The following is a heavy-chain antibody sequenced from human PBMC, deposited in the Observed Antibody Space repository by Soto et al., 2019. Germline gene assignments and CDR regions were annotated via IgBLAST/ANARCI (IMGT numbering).Heavy chain of an antibody. J-gene: IGHJ6*02. CDR2: IIPIFGTA. D-gene: IGHD6-19*01. CDR3: ARDGYSSGWFLYYYYYYGMDV. Sequence: QVQLVQSGAEVMKPGSSVKVSCKASGGTFSSYAISWVRQAPGQGLEWMGGIIPIFGTANYAQKFQGRVTITADKSTSTAYMELSSLRSEDTAVYYCARDGYSSGWFLYYYYYYGMDVWGQGTTVTVSS. CDR1: GGTFSSYA. V-gene: IGHV1-69*06.